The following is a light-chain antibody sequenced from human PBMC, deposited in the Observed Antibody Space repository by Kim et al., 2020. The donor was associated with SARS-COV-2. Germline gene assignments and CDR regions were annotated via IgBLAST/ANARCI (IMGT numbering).Light chain of an antibody. V-gene: IGLV1-47*02. CDR2: GDN. J-gene: IGLJ2*01. Sequence: QSVLSQPPAASAAPGRRITMSCSGSTSNIGSNSVSWYKQSPGAALKVVIFGDNQWPSGVPDRFSGSKSGTSATLAISGLRSEDEANYYCAAWDDSLSAVIFGGGTQLTVL. CDR3: AAWDDSLSAVI. CDR1: TSNIGSNS.